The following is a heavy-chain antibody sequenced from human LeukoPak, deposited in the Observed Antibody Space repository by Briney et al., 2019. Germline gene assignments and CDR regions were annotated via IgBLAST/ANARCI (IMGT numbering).Heavy chain of an antibody. V-gene: IGHV4-31*03. D-gene: IGHD3-3*01. CDR2: IYYSGST. Sequence: PSQTLSLTCTVSGGSISSGGYSWSWIRQHPGKGLEWIGYIYYSGSTYYNPSLKSRVTISVDTSKNQFSLKLSSVTAADTAVYYRASSDAYYDFWSGTRPDAFDIWGQGTMVTVSS. J-gene: IGHJ3*02. CDR3: ASSDAYYDFWSGTRPDAFDI. CDR1: GGSISSGGYS.